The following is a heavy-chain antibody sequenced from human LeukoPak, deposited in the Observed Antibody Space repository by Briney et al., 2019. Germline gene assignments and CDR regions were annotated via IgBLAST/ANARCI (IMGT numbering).Heavy chain of an antibody. D-gene: IGHD3-10*01. Sequence: GESLKISCKGSGYSFTSYWIGWVRQMPGEGLEWMGIIYPGDSDTRYSPSFQGQVTISADKSISTAYLQWSSLKASDTAMYYCASHSYYYGSEHYYYGMDVWGQGTTVTVSS. J-gene: IGHJ6*02. CDR2: IYPGDSDT. V-gene: IGHV5-51*01. CDR1: GYSFTSYW. CDR3: ASHSYYYGSEHYYYGMDV.